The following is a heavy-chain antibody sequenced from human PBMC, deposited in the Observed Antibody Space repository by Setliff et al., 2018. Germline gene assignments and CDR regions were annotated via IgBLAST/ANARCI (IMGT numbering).Heavy chain of an antibody. CDR3: ARGGGRIRQLGATGVHTFDI. CDR2: IISMFGTT. V-gene: IGHV1-69*05. Sequence: GASVKVSCKASGGTFSTYAISWVRRAPGQGLEWMGGIISMFGTTNYAQKFQGRVTITTDKSTSTAYMELSSLRSEDTAIYYCARGGGRIRQLGATGVHTFDIWGQGTVVTVSS. D-gene: IGHD1-26*01. CDR1: GGTFSTYA. J-gene: IGHJ3*02.